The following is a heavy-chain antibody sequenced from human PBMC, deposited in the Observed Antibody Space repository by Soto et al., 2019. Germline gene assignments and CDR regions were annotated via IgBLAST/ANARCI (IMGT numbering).Heavy chain of an antibody. CDR3: AREVNSSPARGPNWFDP. CDR1: GDSINNIHW. Sequence: QVQLQESGPGLVQPSGILSLTCAVSGDSINNIHWWSWVRQTPGKGLEWIGESYHSGTTNLNPSLKTRVTISIDKSKNQFSLKMNSVTAADTAVYYCAREVNSSPARGPNWFDPWGQGTLVTVSS. V-gene: IGHV4-4*02. CDR2: SYHSGTT. D-gene: IGHD6-13*01. J-gene: IGHJ5*02.